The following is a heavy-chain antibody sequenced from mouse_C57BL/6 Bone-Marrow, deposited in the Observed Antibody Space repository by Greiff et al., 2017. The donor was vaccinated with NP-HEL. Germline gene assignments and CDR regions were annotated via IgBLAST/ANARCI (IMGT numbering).Heavy chain of an antibody. V-gene: IGHV1-63*01. CDR1: GYTFTNYW. Sequence: VQLQQSGAELVRPGTSVKMSCKASGYTFTNYWIGWAKQRPGHGLEWIGDIYPGGGYTNYNEKFKGKATLTADKSSSTAYMQFSSLTSEDSAIYYCARIPIYYLYCDYWGQGTTLTVSS. D-gene: IGHD1-1*01. J-gene: IGHJ2*01. CDR3: ARIPIYYLYCDY. CDR2: IYPGGGYT.